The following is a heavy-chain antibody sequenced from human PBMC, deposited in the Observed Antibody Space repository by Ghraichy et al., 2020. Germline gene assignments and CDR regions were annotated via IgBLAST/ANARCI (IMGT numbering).Heavy chain of an antibody. CDR3: ARDRAARPYYYYGMDV. V-gene: IGHV3-33*08. J-gene: IGHJ6*02. D-gene: IGHD6-6*01. Sequence: GGSLRLSCAASGFTFSSYGMHWVRQAPGKGLEWVAVIWYDGSNKYYADSVKGRFTISRDNSKNTLYLQMNSLRAEDTAVYYCARDRAARPYYYYGMDVWGQGTTVTVSS. CDR1: GFTFSSYG. CDR2: IWYDGSNK.